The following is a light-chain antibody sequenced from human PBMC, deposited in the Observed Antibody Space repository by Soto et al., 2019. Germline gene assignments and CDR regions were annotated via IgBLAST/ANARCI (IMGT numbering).Light chain of an antibody. V-gene: IGLV2-18*02. CDR1: SSDVGSYNR. CDR2: EVS. CDR3: SSYTTSNTYV. J-gene: IGLJ1*01. Sequence: QSALTQPPSVSGSPGQSVAISCTGTSSDVGSYNRVSWYQQPPGTAPKLIISEVSNRLSGVPDRFSGSKSGNTASLTISGLQAEDEADYYCSSYTTSNTYVFGTGTKVTVL.